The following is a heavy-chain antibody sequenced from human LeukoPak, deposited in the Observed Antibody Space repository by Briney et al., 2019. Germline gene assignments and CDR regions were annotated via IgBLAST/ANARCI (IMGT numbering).Heavy chain of an antibody. CDR1: GGTFSSYA. CDR3: ARVSSWNYYYYGMDV. J-gene: IGHJ6*02. Sequence: ASVKVSCKASGGTFSSYAISWVRQAPGQGLEWMGGIIPIFGTANYAQKFQGRVTITADESTSTAYMELSSLRSEDTAVYYCARVSSWNYYYYGMDVWGQGTRSPSP. D-gene: IGHD6-13*01. CDR2: IIPIFGTA. V-gene: IGHV1-69*01.